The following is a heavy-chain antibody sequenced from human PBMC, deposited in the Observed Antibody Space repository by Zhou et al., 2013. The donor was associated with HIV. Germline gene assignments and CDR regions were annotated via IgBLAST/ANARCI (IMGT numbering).Heavy chain of an antibody. CDR2: INPSDVST. D-gene: IGHD4-17*01. Sequence: QVQLVQSGAEVKKPGASVKVSCKASGYTFTNYYIHWVRQAPGQGLEWMGIINPSDVSTSYTQKFQGRVTMTRDTSTSTVYMELSSLRSEDTAVYYCARQTTVTNAFDYWGQGTLVTVSS. CDR3: ARQTTVTNAFDY. V-gene: IGHV1-46*01. J-gene: IGHJ4*02. CDR1: GYTFTNYY.